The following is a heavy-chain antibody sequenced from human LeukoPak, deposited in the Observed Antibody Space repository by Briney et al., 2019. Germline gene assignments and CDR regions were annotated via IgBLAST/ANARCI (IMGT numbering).Heavy chain of an antibody. CDR1: GYTFTSYY. Sequence: ASVKVSCKASGYTFTSYYMHWVRQAPGQGLEWMGIINPSGGSTSYAQKFQGRVTMTRDTSTSTVYMELSSLISEDTAVYYCARAGGYQQTPYNWFDPWGQGTLVTVSS. J-gene: IGHJ5*02. CDR3: ARAGGYQQTPYNWFDP. CDR2: INPSGGST. V-gene: IGHV1-46*01. D-gene: IGHD2-2*01.